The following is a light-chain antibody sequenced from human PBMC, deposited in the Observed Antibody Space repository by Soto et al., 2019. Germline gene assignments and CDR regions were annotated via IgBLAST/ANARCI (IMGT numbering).Light chain of an antibody. V-gene: IGKV1-5*03. J-gene: IGKJ1*01. CDR1: QSIRSW. CDR3: QYYNNYCWT. CDR2: KTS. Sequence: DIQLTQSPSTLSASVGDRVTITCRASQSIRSWLAWYQQKPGKAPKFLIYKTSDLESGVPSRFSGSGSGTEFTLTISTLQPDDFATYYCQYYNNYCWTFGQRTKVEIK.